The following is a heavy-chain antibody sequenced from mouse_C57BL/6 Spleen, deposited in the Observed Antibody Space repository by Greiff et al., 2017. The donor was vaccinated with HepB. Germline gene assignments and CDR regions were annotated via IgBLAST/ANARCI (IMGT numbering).Heavy chain of an antibody. J-gene: IGHJ4*01. CDR1: GYSFTGYY. D-gene: IGHD2-4*01. V-gene: IGHV1-42*01. CDR2: INPSTGGT. CDR3: ASVYDYHAMDY. Sequence: DVQLQESGPELVKPGASVKISCKASGYSFTGYYMNWVKQSPEKSLEWIGEINPSTGGTTYNQKFKDKATLTVDKSSSTAYMQLKSLKSEDSAVYYYASVYDYHAMDYWGQGTSVTVSS.